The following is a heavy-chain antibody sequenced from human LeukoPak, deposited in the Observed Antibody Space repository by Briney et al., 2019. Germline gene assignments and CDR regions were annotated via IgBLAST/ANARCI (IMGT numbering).Heavy chain of an antibody. CDR3: ARDAAHQLSRRNYYAMDV. Sequence: PSETLSLTCTVSGGSINSSSYYWGWVRQPPGKGLEWIGSMYYRGSTYYNPSLKSRVTISVDTSKNQFSLKLSSVTAADTAVYYCARDAAHQLSRRNYYAMDVWGQGTTVTVSS. J-gene: IGHJ6*02. D-gene: IGHD6-6*01. V-gene: IGHV4-39*07. CDR2: MYYRGST. CDR1: GGSINSSSYY.